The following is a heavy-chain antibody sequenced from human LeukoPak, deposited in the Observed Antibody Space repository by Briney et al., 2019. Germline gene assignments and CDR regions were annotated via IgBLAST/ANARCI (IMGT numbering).Heavy chain of an antibody. CDR2: IRSQSNGGTT. CDR3: TTWTGGVVVTN. CDR1: RFSFSTFA. V-gene: IGHV3-15*01. Sequence: PGGSLRLSCSASRFSFSTFAMSWVRQAPGKGLEWVGRIRSQSNGGTTDYAAPVKGRFAISRDDSKNTLYLQMNSLKTEDTAVYYCTTWTGGVVVTNWGQGTLVTVSS. J-gene: IGHJ4*02. D-gene: IGHD2-2*01.